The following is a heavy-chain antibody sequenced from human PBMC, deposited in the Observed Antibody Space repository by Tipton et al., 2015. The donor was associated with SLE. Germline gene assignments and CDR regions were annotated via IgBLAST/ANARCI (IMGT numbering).Heavy chain of an antibody. J-gene: IGHJ4*02. CDR3: ARHTMIVVD. Sequence: TLSLTCTVSGGSISSSSYYWGWNRQPPGKGLEWSGSIYYSGSTYYNPSRKSRVTISVDTSKNQFSLKLSSVTAADTAVYYCARHTMIVVDWGQVTLVPVSS. V-gene: IGHV4-39*07. D-gene: IGHD3-22*01. CDR2: IYYSGST. CDR1: GGSISSSSYY.